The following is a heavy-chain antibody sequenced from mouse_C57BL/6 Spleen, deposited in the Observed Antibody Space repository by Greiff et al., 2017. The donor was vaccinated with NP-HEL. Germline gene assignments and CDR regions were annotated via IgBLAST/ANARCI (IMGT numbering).Heavy chain of an antibody. CDR2: IYPGNSDT. J-gene: IGHJ3*01. V-gene: IGHV1-5*01. Sequence: VQLQQSGTVLARPGASVKMSCKTSGYTFTSYWMHWVKQRPGQGLEWIGAIYPGNSDTSYNQKFKGKAKLTAVTSASTAYMELSSLTNEDSAVYYCAIYDYEPWFAYWGQGTLVTVSA. CDR1: GYTFTSYW. CDR3: AIYDYEPWFAY. D-gene: IGHD2-4*01.